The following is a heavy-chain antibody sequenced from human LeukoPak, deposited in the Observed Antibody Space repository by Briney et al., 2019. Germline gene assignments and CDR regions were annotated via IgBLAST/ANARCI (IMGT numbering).Heavy chain of an antibody. CDR3: AKDAQVRGVINGFDY. Sequence: GGSLRLSCAASGFTFSDSDIHWVRQAPGKGLGWVAVISYDGRNKHYADSVKGRFTISRDNSKNTLYLQMNSLTAEDTAMYYCAKDAQVRGVINGFDYWGQGTLVTVSS. CDR1: GFTFSDSD. D-gene: IGHD3-10*01. V-gene: IGHV3-30*18. CDR2: ISYDGRNK. J-gene: IGHJ4*02.